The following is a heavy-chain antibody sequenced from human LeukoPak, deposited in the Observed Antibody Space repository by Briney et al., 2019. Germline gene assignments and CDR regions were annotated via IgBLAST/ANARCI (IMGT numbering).Heavy chain of an antibody. J-gene: IGHJ4*02. CDR3: ARDDYGDYIFEY. V-gene: IGHV4-59*01. Sequence: PSETLSLTCTVSGGSISSYYWSWIRQPPGKGLEWIGYIYYSGSTNYNPSLKSRVTISVDTSKNQFSLKLSSVTAADTAVYCCARDDYGDYIFEYWGQGTLVTVSS. D-gene: IGHD4-17*01. CDR1: GGSISSYY. CDR2: IYYSGST.